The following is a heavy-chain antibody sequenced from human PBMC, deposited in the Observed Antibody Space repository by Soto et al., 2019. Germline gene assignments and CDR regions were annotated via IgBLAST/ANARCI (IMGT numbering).Heavy chain of an antibody. Sequence: ASVKVSCKASGGTFSSYAISWVRQAPGQRLEWMGGIIPIFCTANYAQKFQDRGTITADESTSTAYMEQSSLRSEDTAVYYCASPLTYYYGSGSQPYYYYGLDVWGQGTTVTVSS. V-gene: IGHV1-69*13. J-gene: IGHJ6*02. CDR1: GGTFSSYA. CDR2: IIPIFCTA. D-gene: IGHD3-10*01. CDR3: ASPLTYYYGSGSQPYYYYGLDV.